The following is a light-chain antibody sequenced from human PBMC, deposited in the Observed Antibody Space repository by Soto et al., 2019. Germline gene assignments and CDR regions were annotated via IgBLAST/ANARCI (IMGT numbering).Light chain of an antibody. J-gene: IGKJ4*01. CDR3: QQFQNYPRT. Sequence: AIQMTQSPSSLSASTGDSVTISCRASQAITSALAWYQQKPGKPPKLLIYDVSTLEGGVPSRFSGSGSGTDFTLTISSLQPEDFATYYCQQFQNYPRTFGGGTNVE. V-gene: IGKV1D-13*01. CDR2: DVS. CDR1: QAITSA.